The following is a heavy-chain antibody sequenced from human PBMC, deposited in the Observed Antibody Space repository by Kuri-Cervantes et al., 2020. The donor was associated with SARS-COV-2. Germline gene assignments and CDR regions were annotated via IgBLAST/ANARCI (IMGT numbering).Heavy chain of an antibody. CDR2: ISSSSSTI. D-gene: IGHD1-26*01. CDR1: GFTFSSYS. V-gene: IGHV3-48*01. CDR3: ARGWDHYYYYYMDV. J-gene: IGHJ6*03. Sequence: GESLKISCAASGFTFSSYSMNWVRQAPGKGLEWVSYISSSSSTIYYADSVKGRFTISRDNAKNSLYLQMNSLRAEDTAVYYCARGWDHYYYYYMDVWGKGTTVTVSS.